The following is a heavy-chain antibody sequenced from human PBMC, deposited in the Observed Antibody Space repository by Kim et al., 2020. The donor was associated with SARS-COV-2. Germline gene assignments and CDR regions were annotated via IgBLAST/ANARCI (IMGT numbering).Heavy chain of an antibody. CDR1: GYTFTSYG. Sequence: ASVKVSCKASGYTFTSYGISWVRQAPGQGLEWMGWISAYNGNTNYAQKLQGRVTMTTDTSTSTAYMELRSLRSDDTAVYYCARIEQQLVYYYYYGMDVWGQGTTVTVSS. CDR3: ARIEQQLVYYYYYGMDV. V-gene: IGHV1-18*01. CDR2: ISAYNGNT. D-gene: IGHD6-13*01. J-gene: IGHJ6*02.